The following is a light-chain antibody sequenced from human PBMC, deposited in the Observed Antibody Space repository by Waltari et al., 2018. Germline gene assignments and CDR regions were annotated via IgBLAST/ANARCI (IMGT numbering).Light chain of an antibody. CDR3: QQYYSYPRT. J-gene: IGKJ1*01. Sequence: DIQLTQSPSYLSASVGDRVTITCRASQTLTTYLNWYQQRPGTAPKFLIYAASNLETGVPSRFSGGGSGTDFTLTISGLQPDDFATYYCQQYYSYPRTFGQGTKVEIK. CDR1: QTLTTY. CDR2: AAS. V-gene: IGKV1-39*01.